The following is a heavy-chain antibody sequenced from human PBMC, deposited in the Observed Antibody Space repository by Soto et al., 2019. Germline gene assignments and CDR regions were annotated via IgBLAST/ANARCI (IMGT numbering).Heavy chain of an antibody. CDR1: GFTFNTYN. V-gene: IGHV3-48*01. J-gene: IGHJ4*02. CDR3: ARDYYPYYDDSSGYHFDY. CDR2: ISDSSSTI. D-gene: IGHD3-22*01. Sequence: GGSLRLSCGSSGFTFNTYNMNLVRHAPGKGLEWVSYISDSSSTIHYADSVKGRFTISRDNAKNSLYLQMNSLRAEDTAVYYCARDYYPYYDDSSGYHFDYWGQGALVTVSS.